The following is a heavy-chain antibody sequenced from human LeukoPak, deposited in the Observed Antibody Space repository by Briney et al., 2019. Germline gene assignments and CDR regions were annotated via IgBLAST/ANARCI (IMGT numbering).Heavy chain of an antibody. CDR2: INSDGSIT. CDR3: ASSTQISKYADY. D-gene: IGHD2-2*01. Sequence: RGSLRLSCAASGFTFSSYWMHWVRQAPGKGLVWVSRINSDGSITTYADSGRGRFTISRDNAKSTLYLQMNSLRAEDTAVYYCASSTQISKYADYWGQGALVTVSS. J-gene: IGHJ4*02. V-gene: IGHV3-74*01. CDR1: GFTFSSYW.